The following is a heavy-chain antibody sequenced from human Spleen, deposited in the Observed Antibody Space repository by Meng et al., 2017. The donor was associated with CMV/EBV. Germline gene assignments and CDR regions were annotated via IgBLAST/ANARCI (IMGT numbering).Heavy chain of an antibody. CDR2: IYGGSSST. CDR3: AREGPPYGSDL. D-gene: IGHD3-10*01. Sequence: SCADSGFTFSSFAMSWVRQAPGKGLEWVSIIYGGSSSTYYADSVKGRFTISRDNSKNTLYLQMNSLRAEDTAVYYCAREGPPYGSDLWGQGTLVTVSS. J-gene: IGHJ5*02. V-gene: IGHV3-23*03. CDR1: GFTFSSFA.